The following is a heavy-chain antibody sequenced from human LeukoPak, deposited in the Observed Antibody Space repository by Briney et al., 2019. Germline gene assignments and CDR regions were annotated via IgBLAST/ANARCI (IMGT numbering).Heavy chain of an antibody. CDR1: GYTFTSYG. D-gene: IGHD6-13*01. CDR2: ISAYNGNT. J-gene: IGHJ6*03. CDR3: ARGVEDGAAGTPPLYYYYYMDV. Sequence: APVKVSCKASGYTFTSYGISWVRQAPGQGLEWMGWISAYNGNTNYAQKLQGRVTMTTDTSTSTAYMELRSLRSDDTAVYYCARGVEDGAAGTPPLYYYYYMDVWGKGTTVTVSS. V-gene: IGHV1-18*01.